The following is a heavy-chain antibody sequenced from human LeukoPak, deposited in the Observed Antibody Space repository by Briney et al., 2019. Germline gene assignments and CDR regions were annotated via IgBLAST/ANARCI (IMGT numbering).Heavy chain of an antibody. V-gene: IGHV3-74*01. D-gene: IGHD1-26*01. CDR1: GFTFSSYW. J-gene: IGHJ4*02. CDR2: INTDGSST. CDR3: ARVGYSGSYYIGY. Sequence: PGGSLRLSCAASGFTFSSYWMHWVRQAPGKGLVWVSRINTDGSSTSYADSVKGRFTISRDNAKNTLYLQMNSLRAEDTAVYYCARVGYSGSYYIGYWGQGTLVTVSS.